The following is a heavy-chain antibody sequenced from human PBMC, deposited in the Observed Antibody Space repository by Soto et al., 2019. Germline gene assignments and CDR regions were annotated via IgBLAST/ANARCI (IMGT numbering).Heavy chain of an antibody. CDR3: AKDWRLLRFGEYHYYGMDV. D-gene: IGHD3-10*01. J-gene: IGHJ6*02. CDR1: GFTFSSYG. V-gene: IGHV3-30*18. CDR2: ISYDGSNK. Sequence: PGGSLRLSCAASGFTFSSYGMHWVRQAPGKGLEWVAVISYDGSNKYYADSVKGRFTISRDNSKNTLYLQMNSLRAEDTAVYYCAKDWRLLRFGEYHYYGMDVWGQGTTVTVSS.